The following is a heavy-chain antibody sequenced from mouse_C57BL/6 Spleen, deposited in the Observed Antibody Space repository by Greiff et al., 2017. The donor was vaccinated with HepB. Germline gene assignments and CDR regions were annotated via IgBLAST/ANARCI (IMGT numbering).Heavy chain of an antibody. CDR3: ARYYYGSSYDAMGC. Sequence: VQLQQSGAELVRPGTSVKVSCKASGYAFTNYLIEWVKQRPGQGLEWIGVINPGSGGTNYNEKFKGKATLTADKSSSTAYMQLSSLTSEDSAVYLCARYYYGSSYDAMGCWGQGAPVTDS. CDR1: GYAFTNYL. CDR2: INPGSGGT. V-gene: IGHV1-54*01. D-gene: IGHD1-1*01. J-gene: IGHJ4*01.